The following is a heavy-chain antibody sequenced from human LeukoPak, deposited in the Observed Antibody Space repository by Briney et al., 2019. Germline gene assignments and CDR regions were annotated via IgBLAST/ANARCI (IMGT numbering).Heavy chain of an antibody. J-gene: IGHJ4*02. CDR2: ITYSGGST. Sequence: GGSLRLSCAASGFTFSSYAMSWVRQAPGKGLEWVSTITYSGGSTYYADSVKGRFTISRDNSKDTLSLQMDSLRAEDTAVYYCAKDNIVVVPAGFDYWGQGTLVTVSS. V-gene: IGHV3-23*01. CDR3: AKDNIVVVPAGFDY. CDR1: GFTFSSYA. D-gene: IGHD2-2*01.